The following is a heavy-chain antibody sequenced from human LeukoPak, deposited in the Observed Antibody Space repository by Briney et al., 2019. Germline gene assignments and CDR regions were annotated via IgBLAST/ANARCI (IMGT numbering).Heavy chain of an antibody. J-gene: IGHJ4*02. Sequence: SVKVSCKASGGTFSSYAISWVRQAPGQGLEWMGGIIPIFGTANYAQKFQGRVTITADESTSTAYMELSSLRSEDTAVYYCARTSTGTSPSKYYFDYWGQGTLVTVSP. CDR2: IIPIFGTA. CDR3: ARTSTGTSPSKYYFDY. V-gene: IGHV1-69*13. D-gene: IGHD1-1*01. CDR1: GGTFSSYA.